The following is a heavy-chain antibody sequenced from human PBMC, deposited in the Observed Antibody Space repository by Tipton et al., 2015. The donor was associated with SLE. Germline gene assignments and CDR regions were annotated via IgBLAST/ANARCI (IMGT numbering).Heavy chain of an antibody. V-gene: IGHV3-21*01. CDR3: ARHSSPLYYYDTSGYYVDAFDI. J-gene: IGHJ3*02. Sequence: SLRLSCAASGFDFNTYSMHWVRPAPGKGLEWVSSISSTSSYIYYADSVKGRFTISRDNAKNSLYLQMNSLGAEDTAVYFCARHSSPLYYYDTSGYYVDAFDIWGQGTMVTVSS. D-gene: IGHD3-22*01. CDR1: GFDFNTYS. CDR2: ISSTSSYI.